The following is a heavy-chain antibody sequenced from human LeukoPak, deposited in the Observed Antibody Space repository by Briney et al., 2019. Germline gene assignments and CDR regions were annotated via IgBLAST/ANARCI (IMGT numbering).Heavy chain of an antibody. D-gene: IGHD6-13*01. J-gene: IGHJ4*02. CDR2: IYYSGST. CDR3: ARGGQLETFDY. Sequence: SETLSLTCTVSGGSISSYYWSWIRQPPGKGLEWIGYIYYSGSTNYNPSLTSRVTISVDTSKNQFSLKLSSVTAADTAVYYCARGGQLETFDYWGQGTLVTVSS. V-gene: IGHV4-59*01. CDR1: GGSISSYY.